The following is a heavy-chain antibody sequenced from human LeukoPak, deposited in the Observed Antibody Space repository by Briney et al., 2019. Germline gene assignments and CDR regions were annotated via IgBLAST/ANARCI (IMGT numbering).Heavy chain of an antibody. D-gene: IGHD3-9*01. Sequence: PGGSLRLSXAASGFTFSSYSMNWVRQAPGKGLEWVSSISSSSSYIYYADSVKDRFTISRDNAKNSLYLQMNSLRAEDTAVYYCARYFDRYDAFDIWGQGAMVTVSS. CDR2: ISSSSSYI. CDR3: ARYFDRYDAFDI. J-gene: IGHJ3*02. CDR1: GFTFSSYS. V-gene: IGHV3-21*01.